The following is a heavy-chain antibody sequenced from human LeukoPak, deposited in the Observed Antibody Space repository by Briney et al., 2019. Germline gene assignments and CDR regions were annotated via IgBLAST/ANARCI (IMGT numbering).Heavy chain of an antibody. CDR1: GYTFTSYG. V-gene: IGHV1-18*01. J-gene: IGHJ5*02. CDR2: ISAYNGNT. CDR3: ARVHYDILTGYSFWFDP. D-gene: IGHD3-9*01. Sequence: GASVKVSCKASGYTFTSYGISWVRQAPGQGLEWMGWISAYNGNTNYAQKLQGRVTMTTDTSTSTAYMELRSLRSDDTAAYYCARVHYDILTGYSFWFDPWGQGTLVTVSS.